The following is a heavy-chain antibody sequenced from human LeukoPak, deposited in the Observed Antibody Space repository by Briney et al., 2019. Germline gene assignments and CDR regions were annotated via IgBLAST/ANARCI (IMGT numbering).Heavy chain of an antibody. CDR2: IYYSGST. V-gene: IGHV4-59*01. D-gene: IGHD6-13*01. Sequence: SETLSLTCTVSGGSISSYYWSWIRQPPGKGLEWIGYIYYSGSTNYNPSLKSRVTISVDMSKNQFSLKLSSVTAADTAVYYCARGWMAAADYWGQGTLVTVSS. CDR3: ARGWMAAADY. J-gene: IGHJ4*02. CDR1: GGSISSYY.